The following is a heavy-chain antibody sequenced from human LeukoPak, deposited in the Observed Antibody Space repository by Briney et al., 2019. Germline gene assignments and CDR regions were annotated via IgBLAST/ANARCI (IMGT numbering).Heavy chain of an antibody. CDR3: ARLRRADYSNYRGNFDY. Sequence: PSETLSLTCTVSGGSISSSSYYWGWIRQPPGKGLEWIGSIYYSGSTYYSPSLKSRATISVDTSKNQFSLKLSSVTAADTAVYYCARLRRADYSNYRGNFDYWGQGTLVTVSS. J-gene: IGHJ4*02. V-gene: IGHV4-39*01. CDR1: GGSISSSSYY. D-gene: IGHD4-11*01. CDR2: IYYSGST.